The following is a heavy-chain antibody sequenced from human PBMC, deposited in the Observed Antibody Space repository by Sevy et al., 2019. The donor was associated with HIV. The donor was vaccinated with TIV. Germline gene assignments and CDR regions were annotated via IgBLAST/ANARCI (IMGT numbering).Heavy chain of an antibody. CDR1: GFTCSSYA. D-gene: IGHD2-2*02. CDR3: AKDQGIVVVPAAIEVTEYYGMDV. CDR2: ISGSGGST. J-gene: IGHJ6*02. V-gene: IGHV3-23*01. Sequence: GGSLRLSCAASGFTCSSYAMSWVRQAPGKGLEWVSAISGSGGSTYYADSVRGRFTISRDNSNNTLYLQMNSLRAEDTAVYYCAKDQGIVVVPAAIEVTEYYGMDVWGQGTTVTVSS.